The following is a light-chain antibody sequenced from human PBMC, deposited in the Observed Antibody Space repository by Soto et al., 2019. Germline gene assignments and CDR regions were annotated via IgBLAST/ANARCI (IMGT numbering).Light chain of an antibody. CDR2: AAS. J-gene: IGKJ3*01. CDR1: QSSSRS. V-gene: IGKV1-39*01. CDR3: HQCYISMYT. Sequence: DIQMTQAPSSLSASVGDRVTITCRASQSSSRSLTCYQNKPGKAPKLLFYAASTLQSGVPSRFSGNESGTHFTLHISILQPEDIATYYCHQCYISMYTFGPGTKWDIK.